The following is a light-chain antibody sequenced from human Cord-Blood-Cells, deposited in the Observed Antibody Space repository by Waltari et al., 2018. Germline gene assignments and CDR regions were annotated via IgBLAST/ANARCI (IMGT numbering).Light chain of an antibody. Sequence: EIVMMQSPATLSVSPGESATISCRASQSVSSNLAWYQQKPGQAPRLLIYGASTRATGIPARFSGSGSGTEFTLTISSLQSEDFAGYYCQQYNNWPPWTFGQGTKVEIK. CDR3: QQYNNWPPWT. J-gene: IGKJ1*01. V-gene: IGKV3-15*01. CDR1: QSVSSN. CDR2: GAS.